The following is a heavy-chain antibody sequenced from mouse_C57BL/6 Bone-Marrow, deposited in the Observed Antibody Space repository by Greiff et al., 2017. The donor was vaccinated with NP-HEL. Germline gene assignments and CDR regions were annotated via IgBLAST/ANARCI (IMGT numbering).Heavy chain of an antibody. J-gene: IGHJ3*01. V-gene: IGHV5-4*01. CDR3: ARDASFPFAY. Sequence: EVQVVESGGGLVKPGGSLKLSCAASGFTFSSYAMSWVRQTPEKRLEWVATISDGGSYTYYPDNVKGRFTISRDNAKNNLYLQMSHLKSEDTAMYYCARDASFPFAYWGQGTLVTVSA. CDR1: GFTFSSYA. CDR2: ISDGGSYT.